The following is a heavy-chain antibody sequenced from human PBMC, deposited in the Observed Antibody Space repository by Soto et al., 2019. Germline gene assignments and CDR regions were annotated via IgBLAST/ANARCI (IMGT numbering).Heavy chain of an antibody. V-gene: IGHV4-39*01. CDR1: GGSVSSTRYY. CDR3: ARHLRGRYCDF. Sequence: SETLSLTCTVSGGSVSSTRYYWDWIRQPPGKGLEWVGNIYYTGSTYYSPSLKSRVTISVDTSKNQFSLKLSSVTAADTAVYYCARHLRGRYCDFWGQGTLVTVSS. J-gene: IGHJ4*02. CDR2: IYYTGST.